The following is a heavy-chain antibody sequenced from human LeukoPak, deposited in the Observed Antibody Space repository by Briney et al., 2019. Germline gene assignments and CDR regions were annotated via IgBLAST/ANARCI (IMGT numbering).Heavy chain of an antibody. CDR2: INPTGGST. V-gene: IGHV1-46*01. CDR1: GYTFTSYY. Sequence: GASAKVSCKASGYTFTSYYMHWVRQAPGQGLEWMGIINPTGGSTGYAQKFQGRVTMTRDMSTSTDYMELSSLRSEDTAIYYCARDNSVGDNAWWFDPWGQGTLVTVSS. D-gene: IGHD1-26*01. J-gene: IGHJ5*02. CDR3: ARDNSVGDNAWWFDP.